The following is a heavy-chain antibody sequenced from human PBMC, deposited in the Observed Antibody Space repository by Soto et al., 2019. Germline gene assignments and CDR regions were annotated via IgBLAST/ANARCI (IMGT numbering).Heavy chain of an antibody. V-gene: IGHV3-7*02. J-gene: IGHJ4*02. CDR1: GFTFSSYW. Sequence: EVQLVESGGGLLQPGGSLRLSCAASGFTFSSYWMNWVRQAPGKGLEWVANIKQDGTEKHYVDSVKDRFTISRDNAKSSLHLQLNSLRADDTAVYYCAGGTGWFIVDWGQGTLVTVSS. CDR2: IKQDGTEK. CDR3: AGGTGWFIVD. D-gene: IGHD6-19*01.